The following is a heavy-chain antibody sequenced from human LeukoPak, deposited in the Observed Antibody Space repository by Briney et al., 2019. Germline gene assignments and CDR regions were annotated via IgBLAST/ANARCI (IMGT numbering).Heavy chain of an antibody. Sequence: GGSLRLSCAASGFTFCSYSMNWVRQAPGKGLEWVSSISSSSTYIYYADSVKGRFTISRDNAKNSLYLQMNSLRDEDTAVYYCARGSPNLFDYWGQGTLVTVSS. CDR1: GFTFCSYS. CDR3: ARGSPNLFDY. D-gene: IGHD1-14*01. V-gene: IGHV3-21*01. CDR2: ISSSSTYI. J-gene: IGHJ4*02.